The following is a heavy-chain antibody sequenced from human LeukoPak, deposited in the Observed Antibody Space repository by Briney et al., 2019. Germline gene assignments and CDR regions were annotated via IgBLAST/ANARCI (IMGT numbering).Heavy chain of an antibody. CDR2: IYTSGST. CDR3: ARVTPRFRPDSSSSGIDY. CDR1: GGSISSGSYY. V-gene: IGHV4-61*02. D-gene: IGHD6-6*01. Sequence: SQTLSLTCTVSGGSISSGSYYWSWIRQPAGKGLEWIGRIYTSGSTNYNPSLKSRVTISVDTSKNQFSLKLSSVTAADTAVYYCARVTPRFRPDSSSSGIDYWGQGTLVTVSS. J-gene: IGHJ4*02.